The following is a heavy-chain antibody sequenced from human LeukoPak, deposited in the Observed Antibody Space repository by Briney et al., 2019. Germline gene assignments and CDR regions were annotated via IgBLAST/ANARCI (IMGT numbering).Heavy chain of an antibody. V-gene: IGHV1-2*02. J-gene: IGHJ4*02. D-gene: IGHD3-10*01. CDR2: INPNSGGT. CDR3: ARGSRITMVRGVILGIDY. Sequence: ASVKVSCKASGYTFTGYYMHWVRQAPGQGLEWMGWINPNSGGTNYAQKFQGRGTMTRDTSISTAYMELSRLRSDDTAVYYCARGSRITMVRGVILGIDYWGQGTLVTVSS. CDR1: GYTFTGYY.